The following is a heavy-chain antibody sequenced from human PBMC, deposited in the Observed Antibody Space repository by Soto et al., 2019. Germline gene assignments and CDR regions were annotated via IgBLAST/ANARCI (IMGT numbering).Heavy chain of an antibody. V-gene: IGHV4-59*01. CDR3: ARLYCSSTSCYTYKLFDP. CDR1: GGSISSYY. D-gene: IGHD2-2*02. J-gene: IGHJ5*02. Sequence: PSETLSLTCTVSGGSISSYYWSWIRQPPGKGLEWIGYIYYSGSTNYNPSLKSRVTISVDTSKNQFSLKLSSVTAADTAVYYCARLYCSSTSCYTYKLFDPWGQGTLVTVSS. CDR2: IYYSGST.